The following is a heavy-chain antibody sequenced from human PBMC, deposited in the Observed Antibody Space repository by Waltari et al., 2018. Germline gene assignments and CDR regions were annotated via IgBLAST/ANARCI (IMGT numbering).Heavy chain of an antibody. J-gene: IGHJ4*02. V-gene: IGHV4-38-2*02. CDR1: DDSISRAYY. Sequence: QVQLQESGPGLVKPSETLSLTCAVADDSISRAYYWAWIRQPPGKGLEWIGNIHHTGSTYYNPSLKSRLTLSVDTSKNQFSLKLKFVTAADTAVYYCARDQYPSGSYFSHWGRGSLVTVSS. D-gene: IGHD3-10*01. CDR3: ARDQYPSGSYFSH. CDR2: IHHTGST.